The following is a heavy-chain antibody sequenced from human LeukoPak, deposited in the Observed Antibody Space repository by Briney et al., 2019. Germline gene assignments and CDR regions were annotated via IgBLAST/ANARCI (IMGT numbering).Heavy chain of an antibody. Sequence: GRSLRLSCAASGFTFSSYAMHWVRQAPGKGLEWVAVISYDGSNKYYADSVKGRFTISRDNSKNTLYLQMNSLRAEDTAVYYCARRDGVFDYWGQGTLVTVSS. CDR1: GFTFSSYA. V-gene: IGHV3-30-3*01. J-gene: IGHJ4*02. CDR3: ARRDGVFDY. CDR2: ISYDGSNK. D-gene: IGHD3-10*01.